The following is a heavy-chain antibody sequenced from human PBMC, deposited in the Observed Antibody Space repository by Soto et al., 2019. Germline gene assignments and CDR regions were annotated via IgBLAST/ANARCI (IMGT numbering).Heavy chain of an antibody. CDR1: GGSVNTGDNY. J-gene: IGHJ6*02. CDR3: AREPLDGMDV. Sequence: QVQLHQSGPGLVKPSQTLSLECTVIGGSVNTGDNYWSWVRQSPGRGLEWIGYIYHTGNTFYNPALEKGVTMSVDASKNQCSLTLTSVTAADTAVYFCAREPLDGMDVWGQGTNVTVSS. CDR2: IYHTGNT. V-gene: IGHV4-30-4*01.